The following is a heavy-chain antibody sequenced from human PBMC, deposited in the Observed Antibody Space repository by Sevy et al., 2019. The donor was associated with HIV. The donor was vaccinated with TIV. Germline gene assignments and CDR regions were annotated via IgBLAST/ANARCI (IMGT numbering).Heavy chain of an antibody. CDR2: VSGSSNYI. CDR3: ARGPPDGSYDYFDY. J-gene: IGHJ4*02. CDR1: GFTFITYK. Sequence: GGSLRVSCAASGFTFITYKMNWVRQAPGKGLEWVSSVSGSSNYIYYAESLKGRFIISRDNAKNTLYLQINSLRADDTDVYYCARGPPDGSYDYFDYWGQGTLVTVSS. D-gene: IGHD1-26*01. V-gene: IGHV3-21*06.